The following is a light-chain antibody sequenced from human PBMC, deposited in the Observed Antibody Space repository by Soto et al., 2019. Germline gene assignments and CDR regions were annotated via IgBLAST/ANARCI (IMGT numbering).Light chain of an antibody. Sequence: QSALTQPASVSGSPGQSITISCTGTSSDVGGYNYVSWYQQHPGKAPKLMIYDVSNRPSGVSTRFSGSKSGNTASLTISGLHEADDYDNSYSTYTSRNNVFGTGTKLTVL. J-gene: IGLJ1*01. CDR3: STYTSRNNV. V-gene: IGLV2-14*01. CDR2: DVS. CDR1: SSDVGGYNY.